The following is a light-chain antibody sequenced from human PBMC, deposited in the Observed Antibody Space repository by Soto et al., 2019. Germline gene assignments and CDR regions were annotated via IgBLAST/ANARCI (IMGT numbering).Light chain of an antibody. V-gene: IGLV2-18*02. CDR2: EVS. CDR3: SSFTSDTTYV. Sequence: QSALTQPPSVSGSPGQSVAVSCTGTSSDVGSYNRVSWYQQPPGTAPKLMIYEVSNRPSGVPDRFSGSKSGNTASLTISGLQAEDEADHYCSSFTSDTTYVFGTGTKVTVL. CDR1: SSDVGSYNR. J-gene: IGLJ1*01.